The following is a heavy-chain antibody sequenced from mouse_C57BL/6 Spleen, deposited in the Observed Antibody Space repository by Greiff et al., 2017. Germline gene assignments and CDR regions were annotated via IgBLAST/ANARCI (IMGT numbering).Heavy chain of an antibody. J-gene: IGHJ2*01. V-gene: IGHV1-15*01. D-gene: IGHD1-1*01. CDR1: GYTFTDYE. Sequence: SGAELVRPGASVTLSCKASGYTFTDYEMHWVKQTPVHGLEWIGAIDPETGGTAYNQKFKGKAILTADKSSSTAYMELRSLTSEDSAVYYCTRGDYGRGFDYWGQGTTLTVSS. CDR2: IDPETGGT. CDR3: TRGDYGRGFDY.